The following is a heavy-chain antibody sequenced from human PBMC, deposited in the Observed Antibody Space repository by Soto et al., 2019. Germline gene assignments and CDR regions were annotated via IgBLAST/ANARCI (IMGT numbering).Heavy chain of an antibody. J-gene: IGHJ6*02. V-gene: IGHV1-2*04. CDR3: ARATFEWGIVATIGDYYYGMDV. D-gene: IGHD5-12*01. Sequence: ASVKVSCTASGYTFIAYYIHWVRQAPGQGLEWLGRINPKSGGTSTAQKFQGWVTMTTDTSTSTAYMELRSLRSDDTAVYYCARATFEWGIVATIGDYYYGMDVWGQGTTVTVSS. CDR1: GYTFIAYY. CDR2: INPKSGGT.